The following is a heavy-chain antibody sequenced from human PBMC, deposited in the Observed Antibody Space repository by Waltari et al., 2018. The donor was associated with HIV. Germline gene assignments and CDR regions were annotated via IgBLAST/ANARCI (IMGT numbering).Heavy chain of an antibody. D-gene: IGHD1-26*01. CDR2: MTTNINYI. CDR1: GFIFKHYA. Sequence: QLVEYGGGLVRPGASLRLSCAASGFIFKHYAMYWFRQAPGKGLEGVACMTTNINYIYYAPSVRGRFTISRDNINDLLFLEMNSLRDEDTAIYYCVRDGGSYSGWYDPWGQGTLVTVSS. CDR3: VRDGGSYSGWYDP. V-gene: IGHV3-21*02. J-gene: IGHJ5*02.